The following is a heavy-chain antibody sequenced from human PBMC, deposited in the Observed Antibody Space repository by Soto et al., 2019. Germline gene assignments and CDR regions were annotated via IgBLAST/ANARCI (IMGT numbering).Heavy chain of an antibody. Sequence: TLSLTCAVYGGSFSGYYWSWIRQPPGRGLEWIGEINHSGSTNYNPSLKSRVTISVDTSKNQFSLKLSSVTAADTAVYYCARGPYGLLRYFGPTYFDYWGQGTLVTVSS. D-gene: IGHD3-9*01. CDR1: GGSFSGYY. V-gene: IGHV4-34*01. CDR3: ARGPYGLLRYFGPTYFDY. J-gene: IGHJ4*02. CDR2: INHSGST.